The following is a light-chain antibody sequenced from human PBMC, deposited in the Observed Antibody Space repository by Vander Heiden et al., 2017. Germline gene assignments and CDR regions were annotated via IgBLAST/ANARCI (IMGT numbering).Light chain of an antibody. V-gene: IGKV2-28*01. CDR2: LGS. J-gene: IGKJ5*01. CDR3: RQALQTRIT. Sequence: DIVMPQSPLSLPVTPGEPASISCRSSQSLLHSNGYNYLDWYLQKPGQSPQLLIYLGSNRASGVPDRFSGSGSGTDFTLKISRVEAEDVGVYYCRQALQTRITFGQGTRLEIK. CDR1: QSLLHSNGYNY.